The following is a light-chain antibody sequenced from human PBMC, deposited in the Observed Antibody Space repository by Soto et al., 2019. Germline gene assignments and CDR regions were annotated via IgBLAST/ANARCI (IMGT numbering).Light chain of an antibody. V-gene: IGKV3-20*01. CDR3: QQYDKSPLT. J-gene: IGKJ4*01. CDR2: GAS. CDR1: QTISNSH. Sequence: EVVLTQSPDTLSLSPGERATLSCRASQTISNSHLAWHQQKPGQAPRLLIFGASNRAAGIPDGFSGSGSGTDFTLTIYRLEPEDYAVYYCQQYDKSPLTFGGGTKVEIK.